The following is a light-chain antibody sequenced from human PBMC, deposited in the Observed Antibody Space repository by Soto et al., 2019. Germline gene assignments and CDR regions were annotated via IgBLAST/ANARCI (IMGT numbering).Light chain of an antibody. V-gene: IGKV1-5*03. Sequence: DIQMTQSPSTLSGSVGDRVTITCRASQTISSWLAWYQQKPGKAPKLLIYKASTLKSGVPSRFSGSGSGTEFTLTISSLQPDDFATYYCQQYHRHLSFGEGTKVEIK. CDR2: KAS. J-gene: IGKJ4*01. CDR3: QQYHRHLS. CDR1: QTISSW.